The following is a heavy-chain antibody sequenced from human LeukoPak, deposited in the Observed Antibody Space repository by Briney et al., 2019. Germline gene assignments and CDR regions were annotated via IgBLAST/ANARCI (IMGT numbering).Heavy chain of an antibody. J-gene: IGHJ5*02. D-gene: IGHD6-19*01. CDR3: ARLLAVTGTDWFDP. CDR2: INHSGST. V-gene: IGHV4-34*01. Sequence: PSETLSLTCAVYGGSFSGYYWSWIRQPPGKGLEWIGEINHSGSTNYNPSLKSRVTISVDTSKNQFSLKLSSLTAADTAVYYCARLLAVTGTDWFDPWGQGTLVTVSS. CDR1: GGSFSGYY.